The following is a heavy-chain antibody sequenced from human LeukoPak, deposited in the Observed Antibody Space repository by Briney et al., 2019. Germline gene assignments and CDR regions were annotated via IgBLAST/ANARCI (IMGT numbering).Heavy chain of an antibody. Sequence: GGSLRLSCAASGFTFSSYGTHWVRQAPGKGLEWVAVIWYDGSNKYYADSVKGRFTISRDNSKNTLYLQMNSLRAKDTAVYYCARAFAGRQQLVPFDYWGQGTLVTVSS. D-gene: IGHD6-13*01. CDR1: GFTFSSYG. CDR2: IWYDGSNK. CDR3: ARAFAGRQQLVPFDY. V-gene: IGHV3-33*01. J-gene: IGHJ4*02.